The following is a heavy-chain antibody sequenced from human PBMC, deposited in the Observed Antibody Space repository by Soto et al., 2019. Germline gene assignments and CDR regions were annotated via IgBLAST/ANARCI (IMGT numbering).Heavy chain of an antibody. J-gene: IGHJ4*02. CDR1: GGTFSSYA. Sequence: QVQLVQSGAEVKKPGSSVKVSCKASGGTFSSYAISWVRQAPGQGLEWMGGIIPIFGTANYAQKFQGRVTITADDSTSTAYMELSSLRSEDTAVYYCARMGWDSGYDPRLVFFDYWGQGTLVTVSS. V-gene: IGHV1-69*12. CDR2: IIPIFGTA. D-gene: IGHD5-12*01. CDR3: ARMGWDSGYDPRLVFFDY.